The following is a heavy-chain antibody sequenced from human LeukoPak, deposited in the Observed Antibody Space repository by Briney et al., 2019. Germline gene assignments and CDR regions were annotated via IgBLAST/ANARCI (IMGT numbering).Heavy chain of an antibody. CDR3: ATPYSYGYNFEY. Sequence: PSETLSLTCTVSGGSISSYYWSWIRQAPGKGLEWIGYIYYSGSTNYNPSLKSRVTISVGTSKNQFSLKLTSVTAADTAVYYCATPYSYGYNFEYWGQGTLVTVSS. J-gene: IGHJ4*02. D-gene: IGHD5-18*01. CDR2: IYYSGST. V-gene: IGHV4-59*08. CDR1: GGSISSYY.